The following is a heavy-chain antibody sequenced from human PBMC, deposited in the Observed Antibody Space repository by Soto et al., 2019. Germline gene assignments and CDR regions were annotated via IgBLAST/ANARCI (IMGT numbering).Heavy chain of an antibody. Sequence: EVQLLESGGGLVQPGGSLRLSCAASGFTFGSYAMSWVRQAPGKGLEWVSSVSSIGDSTYYADSVKGRFTISRDISKNTLYLQLNSLRAEDTAVYYCARDLYSNNWPRIFGVWGQGTLVTVSS. J-gene: IGHJ4*02. CDR2: VSSIGDST. D-gene: IGHD6-13*01. CDR1: GFTFGSYA. V-gene: IGHV3-23*01. CDR3: ARDLYSNNWPRIFGV.